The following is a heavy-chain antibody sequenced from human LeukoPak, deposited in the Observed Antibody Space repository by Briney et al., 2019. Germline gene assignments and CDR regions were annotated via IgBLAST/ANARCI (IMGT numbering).Heavy chain of an antibody. CDR3: AKEGDTAMVRDAFDI. D-gene: IGHD5-18*01. V-gene: IGHV3-33*06. J-gene: IGHJ3*02. CDR2: IWYDGSNK. CDR1: GFTFSSYG. Sequence: GGSLRLSCAASGFTFSSYGMHWVRQAPGKGLEWVAVIWYDGSNKYYADSVKGRFTISRDNSKNTLYLQMNSLRAEDTDVYYCAKEGDTAMVRDAFDIWGQGTMVTVSS.